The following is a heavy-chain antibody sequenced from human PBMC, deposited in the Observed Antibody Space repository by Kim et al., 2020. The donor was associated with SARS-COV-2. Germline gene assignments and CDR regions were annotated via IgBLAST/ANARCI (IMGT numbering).Heavy chain of an antibody. CDR1: GFNFSDSY. Sequence: GGSLRLSCVASGFNFSDSYMTWVRQAPGKGLKWLSYISNSGTSIYYAGSVRGRFTISRDNAKNSLYLQMNSLRAEDTAVYYCARPSGNGWLDSWGQGTLVTVSS. CDR2: ISNSGTSI. CDR3: ARPSGNGWLDS. J-gene: IGHJ4*02. D-gene: IGHD6-19*01. V-gene: IGHV3-11*04.